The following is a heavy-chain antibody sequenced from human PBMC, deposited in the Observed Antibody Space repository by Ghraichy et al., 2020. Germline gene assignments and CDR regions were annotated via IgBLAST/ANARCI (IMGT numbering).Heavy chain of an antibody. V-gene: IGHV1-69*05. D-gene: IGHD6-6*01. CDR2: IIPIFGTA. J-gene: IGHJ6*02. CDR1: GGTFSSYA. CDR3: ARSGPYSSSFYYYYGMDV. Sequence: SVKVSCKASGGTFSSYAISWVRQAPGQGLEWMGGIIPIFGTANYAQKFQGRVTITTDESTSTAYMELSSLRSEDTAVYYCARSGPYSSSFYYYYGMDVWGQGTTVTVSS.